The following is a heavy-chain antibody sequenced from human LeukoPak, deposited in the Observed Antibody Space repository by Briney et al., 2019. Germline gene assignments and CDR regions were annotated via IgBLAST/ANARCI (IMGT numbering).Heavy chain of an antibody. V-gene: IGHV4-39*02. CDR3: ARDRLRGFDY. D-gene: IGHD3-16*01. CDR1: GGSISSNGYY. J-gene: IGHJ4*02. Sequence: KSSETLSLTCTVSGGSISSNGYYWGWIRQPPGKGLEWIGSFYYTGSTFYSPSLKSRVTISVDTSKNQFSLKLSSVTAADTAVYYCARDRLRGFDYWGQGTLVTVSS. CDR2: FYYTGST.